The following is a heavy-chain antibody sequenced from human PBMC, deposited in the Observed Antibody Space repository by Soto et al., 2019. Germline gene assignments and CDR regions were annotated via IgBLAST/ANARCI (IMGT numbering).Heavy chain of an antibody. J-gene: IGHJ3*02. D-gene: IGHD2-15*01. Sequence: ASVKVSCKASGYTFTSYDINWVRQATGQGLEWMGWMNPNSGNTGYAQKFQGRVTMTRNTSISTAYMELSSLRYEDTAVYYCASIVDAWYCSGGSCYSNGDDAFEIRGQGTMVTVSS. V-gene: IGHV1-8*01. CDR2: MNPNSGNT. CDR1: GYTFTSYD. CDR3: ASIVDAWYCSGGSCYSNGDDAFEI.